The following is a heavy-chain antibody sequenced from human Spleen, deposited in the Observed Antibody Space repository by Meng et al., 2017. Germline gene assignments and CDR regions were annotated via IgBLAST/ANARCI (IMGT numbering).Heavy chain of an antibody. D-gene: IGHD2-15*01. CDR1: GFTFSSYW. Sequence: GESLKISCAASGFTFSSYWMSWVRQAPGKGLEWVANIKQDGSEKYYVDSVEGRFTISRDNAKNSLYLQMNSLRAEDTAVYYCARDGYCTGGSCYSGHWGHGTRVTVSS. CDR3: ARDGYCTGGSCYSGH. V-gene: IGHV3-7*01. CDR2: IKQDGSEK. J-gene: IGHJ4*01.